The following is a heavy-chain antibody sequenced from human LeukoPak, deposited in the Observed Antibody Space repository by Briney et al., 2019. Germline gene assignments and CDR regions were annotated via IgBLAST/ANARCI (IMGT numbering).Heavy chain of an antibody. Sequence: GASVKVSCKASGYTFTGYYIHWVRQAPGQGLEWMAWINPDSGDSYSAPKFQGRVTMTRGTSISTASMEVSWLSSDDTAVYYCATGVATAFTYWGQGTLVTVSS. CDR1: GYTFTGYY. J-gene: IGHJ4*02. CDR3: ATGVATAFTY. CDR2: INPDSGDS. D-gene: IGHD5-12*01. V-gene: IGHV1-2*02.